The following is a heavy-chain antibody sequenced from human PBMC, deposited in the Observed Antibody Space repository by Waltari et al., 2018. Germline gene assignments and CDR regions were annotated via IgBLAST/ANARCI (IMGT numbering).Heavy chain of an antibody. Sequence: QLQLQESGPGLVKPSETLSLTCTVSGGSISSSSYYWGWIRQPPGKGLEWIGSIYYSGSTYYNPSLKSRVTISVDTSKNQFSLKLSSVTAADTAVYYCARVGKRITMIVVVTGYFDYWGQGTLVTVSS. J-gene: IGHJ4*02. D-gene: IGHD3-22*01. CDR3: ARVGKRITMIVVVTGYFDY. V-gene: IGHV4-39*01. CDR2: IYYSGST. CDR1: GGSISSSSYY.